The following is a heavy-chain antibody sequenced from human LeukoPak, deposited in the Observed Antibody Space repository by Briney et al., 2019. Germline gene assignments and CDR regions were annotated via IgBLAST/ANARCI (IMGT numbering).Heavy chain of an antibody. Sequence: SETLSLTCTVSVGSLSSSSYYWSWIRQPPGKGLEWIGYINYIGSTNHNPSLKSRVTISKDTSKNQFSLKLTSVTAADTAVYYCGRGRWLQLPDYGGRGTLVTVSS. V-gene: IGHV4-61*01. CDR1: VGSLSSSSYY. D-gene: IGHD5-24*01. J-gene: IGHJ4*02. CDR3: GRGRWLQLPDY. CDR2: INYIGST.